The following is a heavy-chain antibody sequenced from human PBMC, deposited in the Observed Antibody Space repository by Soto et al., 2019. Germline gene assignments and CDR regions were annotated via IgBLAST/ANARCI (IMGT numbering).Heavy chain of an antibody. CDR3: ARDGSTVTTFAFDI. D-gene: IGHD4-17*01. CDR2: ISSSSSTI. Sequence: EVQLVASGGGLVQPGGSLRLSCAASGFTFSSYSMNWVRQAPGKGLEWVSYISSSSSTIYYADSVKGRFTISRDNAKNSLYLQMNSLRAEDTAVYYCARDGSTVTTFAFDIWGQGTMVTVSS. V-gene: IGHV3-48*01. CDR1: GFTFSSYS. J-gene: IGHJ3*02.